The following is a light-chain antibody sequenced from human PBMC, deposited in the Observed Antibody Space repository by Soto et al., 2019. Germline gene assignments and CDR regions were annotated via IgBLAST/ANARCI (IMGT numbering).Light chain of an antibody. V-gene: IGKV4-1*01. CDR3: QQYYVSPPT. CDR1: QSVLYTSNNKNY. Sequence: DITMTQSPDSLAVSLGERATLNRKSSQSVLYTSNNKNYLAWYQQKPGQSPKLIIYWASTRESGVPDRFSGSGSGTDFTLSISGLQAEDVAVYYCQQYYVSPPTFGQGTKVEIK. CDR2: WAS. J-gene: IGKJ1*01.